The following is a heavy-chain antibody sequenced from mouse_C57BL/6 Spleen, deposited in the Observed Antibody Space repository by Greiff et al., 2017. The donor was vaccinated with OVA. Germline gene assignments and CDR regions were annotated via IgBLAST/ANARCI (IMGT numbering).Heavy chain of an antibody. CDR1: GYTFTSYW. D-gene: IGHD1-1*01. CDR2: IHPNSGST. CDR3: AASYYGSSPWFAY. V-gene: IGHV1-64*01. J-gene: IGHJ3*01. Sequence: QVHVKQPGAELVKPGASVKLSCKASGYTFTSYWMHWVKQRPGQGLEWIGMIHPNSGSTNYNEKFKSKATLTVDKSSSTAYMQLSSLTSEDSAVYYCAASYYGSSPWFAYWGQGTLVTVAA.